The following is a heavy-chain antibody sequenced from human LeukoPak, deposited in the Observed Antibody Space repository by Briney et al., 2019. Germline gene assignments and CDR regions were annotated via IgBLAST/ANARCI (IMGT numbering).Heavy chain of an antibody. Sequence: GGSLRLSCAVSGFTFSSYAMHWVRQAPGKGLEWVAVISYDGDNKYYADSVKGRFTISRDNSKNTLYLQMNSLRSEDTAVYYCARIQTQPSVAGVGPTLYYFDYWGQGTLVTVSS. CDR3: ARIQTQPSVAGVGPTLYYFDY. D-gene: IGHD6-19*01. CDR2: ISYDGDNK. V-gene: IGHV3-30-3*01. J-gene: IGHJ4*02. CDR1: GFTFSSYA.